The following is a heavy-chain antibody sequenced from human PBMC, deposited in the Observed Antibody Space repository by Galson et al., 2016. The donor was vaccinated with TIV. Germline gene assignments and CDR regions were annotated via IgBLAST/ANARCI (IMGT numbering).Heavy chain of an antibody. Sequence: SLRLSCAASGISVNNDWMHLARQSPEKGLVWVARIDTAGTTTYYADSVKGRFSISRDNSKNTVYLQMNHLIADDTAVYYCVRDRLGWHWGQGTLVTVSS. CDR3: VRDRLGWH. CDR2: IDTAGTTT. D-gene: IGHD3-16*01. J-gene: IGHJ1*01. V-gene: IGHV3-74*01. CDR1: GISVNNDW.